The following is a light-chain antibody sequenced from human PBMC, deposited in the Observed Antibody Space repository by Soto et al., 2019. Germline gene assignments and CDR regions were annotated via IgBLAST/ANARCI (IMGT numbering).Light chain of an antibody. Sequence: QSALTQPASVSGSPGQSITISCTGTSSDIGGYNYVSWYQQHPGTAPKLMIYDVSNRPSGVSNRFSGSKSGNTASLTISGLQADDEADYYCTSYTRSTTLVFGGGTKVTVL. CDR1: SSDIGGYNY. CDR3: TSYTRSTTLV. J-gene: IGLJ2*01. V-gene: IGLV2-14*03. CDR2: DVS.